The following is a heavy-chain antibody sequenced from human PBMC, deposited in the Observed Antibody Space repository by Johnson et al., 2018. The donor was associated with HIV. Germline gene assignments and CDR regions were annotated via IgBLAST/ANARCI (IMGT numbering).Heavy chain of an antibody. CDR3: ARVEGGSSSNAFDI. Sequence: QVQLVESGGGVVQPGRSLRLSCSASGFTFSNYGMQWVRQAPGKGLEWVAVISYDGSNKYYADSVKGRFTISRDNSKNPLYLQMNSLRAEDTAVYYCARVEGGSSSNAFDIWGQGTMVTVSS. CDR2: ISYDGSNK. V-gene: IGHV3-30*03. CDR1: GFTFSNYG. D-gene: IGHD6-13*01. J-gene: IGHJ3*02.